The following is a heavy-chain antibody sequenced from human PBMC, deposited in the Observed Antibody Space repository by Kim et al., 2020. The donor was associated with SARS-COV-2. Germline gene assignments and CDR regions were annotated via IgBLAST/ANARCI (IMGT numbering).Heavy chain of an antibody. CDR2: ISGSGGST. CDR1: GFTFSSYA. Sequence: GGSLRLSCAASGFTFSSYAMSWVRQAPGKGLEWVSAISGSGGSTYYADSVKGRFTISRDNSKNTLYLQMNSLRAEDTAVYYCAKDHPSDIVVVVAATPPDYWGQGTLVTVSS. J-gene: IGHJ4*02. D-gene: IGHD2-15*01. CDR3: AKDHPSDIVVVVAATPPDY. V-gene: IGHV3-23*01.